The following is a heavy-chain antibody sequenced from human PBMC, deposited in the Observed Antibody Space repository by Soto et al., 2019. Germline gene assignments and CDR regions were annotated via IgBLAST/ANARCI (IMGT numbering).Heavy chain of an antibody. J-gene: IGHJ3*02. D-gene: IGHD3-3*01. CDR1: GFTVSNNY. CDR2: IYVDGRT. CDR3: ARDFNWRAFDI. Sequence: GGSLRLSCVASGFTVSNNYMSWVRQSPGKGLEWVSVIYVDGRTYYADSVKGRFTISRDNSKNTVDIQMNSLRAEDTAVYYCARDFNWRAFDIWGHGTMVTVSS. V-gene: IGHV3-53*01.